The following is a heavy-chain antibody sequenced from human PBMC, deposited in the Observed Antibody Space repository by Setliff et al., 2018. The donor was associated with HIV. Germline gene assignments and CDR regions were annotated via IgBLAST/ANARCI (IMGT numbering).Heavy chain of an antibody. Sequence: GGSLRLSCEASGFTFSDYFMTWIRQAPGKGLEWISYIGSRGTPVKTADSLKGRFFVSRDNAKNSLYLQMNNLSVEDTAMYYCARVHRGGADRQRWRSFDYWGQGTLVTVSS. D-gene: IGHD4-17*01. CDR3: ARVHRGGADRQRWRSFDY. CDR1: GFTFSDYF. J-gene: IGHJ4*02. CDR2: IGSRGTPV. V-gene: IGHV3-11*01.